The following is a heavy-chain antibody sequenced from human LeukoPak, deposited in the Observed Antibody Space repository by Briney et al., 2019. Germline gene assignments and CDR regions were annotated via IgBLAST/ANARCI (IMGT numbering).Heavy chain of an antibody. CDR3: AKDQYLSGRGWETYLISN. CDR2: ISGSGGST. CDR1: GLTFSSHA. V-gene: IGHV3-23*01. Sequence: PGGSLRLSCAASGLTFSSHAMNWVRQAPGKGLQWGSSISGSGGSTNYADSVQGRFTISRDNSMDTLYLQMNSLRPEDAAVYYCAKDQYLSGRGWETYLISNWGRGTLVTVSS. J-gene: IGHJ4*02. D-gene: IGHD1-26*01.